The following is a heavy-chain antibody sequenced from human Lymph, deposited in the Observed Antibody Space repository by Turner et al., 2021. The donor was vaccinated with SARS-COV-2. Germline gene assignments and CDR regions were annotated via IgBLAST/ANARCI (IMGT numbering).Heavy chain of an antibody. V-gene: IGHV1-69*10. Sequence: QVQLVQSGAEVKKPGSSVKVSCKASGGPFSSYAISWVRQAPGQGLEWMGGIIPIIRIATYAQKFQGRVTITADKPTSKAYMELSSRRSEDTAVFYCARVVGGFGELGYYYYYGMDVWGQGTTVTVSS. CDR2: IIPIIRIA. CDR3: ARVVGGFGELGYYYYYGMDV. J-gene: IGHJ6*02. CDR1: GGPFSSYA. D-gene: IGHD3-10*01.